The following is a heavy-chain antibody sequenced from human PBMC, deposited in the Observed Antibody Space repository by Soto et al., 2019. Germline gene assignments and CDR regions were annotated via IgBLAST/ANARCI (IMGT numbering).Heavy chain of an antibody. CDR3: ARNGGNSFYYYYGQDF. J-gene: IGHJ6*02. Sequence: SETLSLTCTVSGGSISSSSYYWGWIRQPPGKGLEWIGSIYYSGSTYYNPSLKSRVTISVDTSKNQFSLKLSSVTAGDTAVYYCARNGGNSFYYYYGQDFWGQGTTVTVSS. D-gene: IGHD2-21*02. CDR2: IYYSGST. V-gene: IGHV4-39*07. CDR1: GGSISSSSYY.